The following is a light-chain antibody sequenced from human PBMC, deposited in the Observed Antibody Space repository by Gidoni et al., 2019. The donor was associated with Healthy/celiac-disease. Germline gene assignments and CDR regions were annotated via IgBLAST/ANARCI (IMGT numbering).Light chain of an antibody. CDR1: QDISNY. J-gene: IGKJ3*01. CDR3: QQYDNLEIT. CDR2: DAS. V-gene: IGKV1-33*01. Sequence: DIQMTQSPSSLSASVGDRVTTPCQASQDISNYLNWYQQKPGKAPKLLIYDASSLETGVPSRFSGSGSGTDFTLTISSLQPEDIATYYCQQYDNLEITFGPGTKVDIK.